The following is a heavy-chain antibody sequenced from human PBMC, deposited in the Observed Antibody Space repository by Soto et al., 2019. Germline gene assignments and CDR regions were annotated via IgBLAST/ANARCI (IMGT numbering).Heavy chain of an antibody. CDR1: GFTFSRHG. Sequence: QVQLVESGGGVVQPGRSLRLSCAASGFTFSRHGMHWVRQAPGKGLEWVAVIWSDGTNKYYADSVKGRFTISRDNSKNTLYLQMNSLRAEDTAVYYCARDSDFGEEFKGDYWGQGTLVTVSS. D-gene: IGHD3-10*01. J-gene: IGHJ4*02. CDR2: IWSDGTNK. V-gene: IGHV3-33*01. CDR3: ARDSDFGEEFKGDY.